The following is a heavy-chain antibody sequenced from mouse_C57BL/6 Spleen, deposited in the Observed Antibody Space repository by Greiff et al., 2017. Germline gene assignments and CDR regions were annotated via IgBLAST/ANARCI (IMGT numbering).Heavy chain of an antibody. D-gene: IGHD1-1*01. V-gene: IGHV1-72*01. J-gene: IGHJ4*01. Sequence: QVQLQQPGAELVKPGASVKLSCTASGYTFTSYWMHWVQQRPGRGLEWIGRIGPNSGGNKDNEKFKSKATLTVDKPASSAYMQLSSLTSEDSAVYYCARGGGLRGYYAMDYWGQGTSVTVSS. CDR1: GYTFTSYW. CDR2: IGPNSGGN. CDR3: ARGGGLRGYYAMDY.